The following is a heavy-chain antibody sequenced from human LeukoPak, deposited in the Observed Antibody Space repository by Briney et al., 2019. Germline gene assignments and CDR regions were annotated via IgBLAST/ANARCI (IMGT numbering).Heavy chain of an antibody. CDR1: GFTFSSYA. CDR3: AKGGGYYDFWSGEAEAIWFDP. J-gene: IGHJ5*02. D-gene: IGHD3-3*01. V-gene: IGHV3-23*01. Sequence: PGGSLRLSCAASGFTFSSYAMSWVRQAPGKGLEWVSAIGGSGGSTYYADSVKGRFAISRDNSKNTLYLQMNSLRAEDTAVYYCAKGGGYYDFWSGEAEAIWFDPWGQGTLVTVSS. CDR2: IGGSGGST.